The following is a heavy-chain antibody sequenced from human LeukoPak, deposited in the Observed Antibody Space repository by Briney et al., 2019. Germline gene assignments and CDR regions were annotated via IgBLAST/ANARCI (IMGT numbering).Heavy chain of an antibody. J-gene: IGHJ4*02. CDR3: ARDPELDYDFWSGYYRGTYFDY. CDR2: ISSSGSTI. V-gene: IGHV3-11*04. Sequence: GGSLRLSCAASGFTVSSNYMSWIRQAPGKGLEWVSYISSSGSTIYYADSVKGRFTISRDNAKNSLYLQMNSLRAEDTAVYYCARDPELDYDFWSGYYRGTYFDYWGQGTLVTVSS. D-gene: IGHD3-3*01. CDR1: GFTVSSNY.